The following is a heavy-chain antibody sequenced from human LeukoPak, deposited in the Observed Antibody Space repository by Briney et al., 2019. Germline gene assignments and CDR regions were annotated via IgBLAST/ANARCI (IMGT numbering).Heavy chain of an antibody. V-gene: IGHV4-4*09. Sequence: PSETLSLTCTVSGGSISSYYWSWIRQPPGKGLEWLGYIYTSGSPNYNPSLKSRVTISVDTSKNQFSLKLSSVTAADTAVYYCAREVPSSSPRRANWFDPWGQGTLVTVSS. J-gene: IGHJ5*02. CDR1: GGSISSYY. CDR2: IYTSGSP. CDR3: AREVPSSSPRRANWFDP. D-gene: IGHD6-6*01.